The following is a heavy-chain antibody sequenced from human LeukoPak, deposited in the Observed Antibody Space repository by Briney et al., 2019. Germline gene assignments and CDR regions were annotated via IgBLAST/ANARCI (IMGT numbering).Heavy chain of an antibody. CDR1: GYTFTSYG. Sequence: GASVKVSCKASGYTFTSYGISWVRQAPGQGLEWLGWINSYNGNTDYAQRLQGRVTMTTDTSTSTAYMELRSLRSDDTAVYYCARVLTRGYYDAGSEDYWGQGTLVTVSS. CDR3: ARVLTRGYYDAGSEDY. D-gene: IGHD3-10*01. CDR2: INSYNGNT. V-gene: IGHV1-18*01. J-gene: IGHJ4*02.